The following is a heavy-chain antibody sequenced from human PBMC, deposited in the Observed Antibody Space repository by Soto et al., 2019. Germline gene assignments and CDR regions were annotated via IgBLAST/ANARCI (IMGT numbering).Heavy chain of an antibody. CDR1: GYTFTSYD. Sequence: GASVKVSCKASGYTFTSYDIYWVRQATGQGLEWMGWMNPNTGNSAYAQKFQGRVTVTSDTSTNTVHMELSSLRSEDTAVYYCARRAETNGRNGFGSDKYYFDFWGQGTLVTVSS. CDR3: ARRAETNGRNGFGSDKYYFDF. V-gene: IGHV1-8*01. CDR2: MNPNTGNS. J-gene: IGHJ4*02. D-gene: IGHD1-1*01.